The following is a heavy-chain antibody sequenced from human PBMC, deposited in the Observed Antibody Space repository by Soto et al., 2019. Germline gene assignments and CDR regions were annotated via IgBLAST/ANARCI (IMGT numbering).Heavy chain of an antibody. CDR3: ARGRGTIFGVVIKGNWFDP. Sequence: SETLSLTCAVYGGSFSGYYWSWIRQPPGKXLEWIGEINHSGSTNYNPSLKSRVTISVDTSKNQFSLKLSSVTAADTAVYYCARGRGTIFGVVIKGNWFDPWGQGTLVTVSS. J-gene: IGHJ5*02. D-gene: IGHD3-3*01. CDR2: INHSGST. CDR1: GGSFSGYY. V-gene: IGHV4-34*01.